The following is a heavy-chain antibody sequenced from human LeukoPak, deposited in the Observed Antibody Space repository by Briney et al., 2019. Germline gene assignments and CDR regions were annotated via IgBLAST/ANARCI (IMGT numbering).Heavy chain of an antibody. Sequence: SETLSLTCTVSGGSISSYYWSWIRQPPGKGLEWIGYIYYSGSTNYNPSLKCRVTISVDTSKNQLSLKLSSVTAADTAVYYCARQYDSSGYSTFDYWGQGTLVTVSS. CDR2: IYYSGST. CDR1: GGSISSYY. J-gene: IGHJ4*02. D-gene: IGHD3-22*01. CDR3: ARQYDSSGYSTFDY. V-gene: IGHV4-59*01.